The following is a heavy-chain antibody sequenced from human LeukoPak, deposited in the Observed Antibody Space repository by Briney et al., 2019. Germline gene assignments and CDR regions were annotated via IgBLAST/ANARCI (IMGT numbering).Heavy chain of an antibody. CDR3: ARDLKMGYSSGRYSWGTGSSNDY. CDR2: IDAGNGRT. D-gene: IGHD6-19*01. Sequence: AASVKVSCKASGYDFTKYAVQWVRQAPGQRLEWMGWIDAGNGRTKYSQDFQGRVTITRDTSASIAYMELSSLRSDDMAVYYCARDLKMGYSSGRYSWGTGSSNDYWGQGTLVTVSS. CDR1: GYDFTKYA. V-gene: IGHV1-3*03. J-gene: IGHJ4*02.